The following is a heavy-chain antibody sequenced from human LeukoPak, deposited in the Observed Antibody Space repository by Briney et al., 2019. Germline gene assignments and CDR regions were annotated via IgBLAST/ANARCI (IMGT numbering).Heavy chain of an antibody. D-gene: IGHD1-26*01. CDR3: ARDAGWGYYDL. Sequence: PGGSLRLSCVASGFTFSTSWVTWVRQAPGKGLEWVANIDKHGSGKYYVGSVKGRFAISRDYASNSVFLQMDSLRAEDTSVYYCARDAGWGYYDLWGQGTPVTVSS. V-gene: IGHV3-7*01. CDR2: IDKHGSGK. J-gene: IGHJ4*02. CDR1: GFTFSTSW.